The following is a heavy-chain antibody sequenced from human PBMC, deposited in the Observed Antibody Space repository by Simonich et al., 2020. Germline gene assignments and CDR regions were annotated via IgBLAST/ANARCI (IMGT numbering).Heavy chain of an antibody. CDR2: IYYSGRN. J-gene: IGHJ4*02. Sequence: QVQLQESGPGLVKPSETLSLTCTVSGGSISSYYWSWIRQPPGKGLEWIGYIYYSGRNNYNPALQSRVTKSLDTAKNQFSLKLGSGTAADTAVYYCARHDRWLQFYFDYWGQGTLVTVSS. D-gene: IGHD5-12*01. CDR1: GGSISSYY. CDR3: ARHDRWLQFYFDY. V-gene: IGHV4-59*08.